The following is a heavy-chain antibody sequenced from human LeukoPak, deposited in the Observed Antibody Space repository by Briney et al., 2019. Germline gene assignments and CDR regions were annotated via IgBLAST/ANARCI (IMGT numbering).Heavy chain of an antibody. Sequence: ASVKVSCKASGGTFSSYAISWVRQAPGQGLEWMGGIIPIFGTANYAQKFQGRVTITADKSTSTAYMELSSLRSEDTAVYYCARAITMVRGVIHWFDPWGQGTLVTVSS. CDR1: GGTFSSYA. CDR3: ARAITMVRGVIHWFDP. J-gene: IGHJ5*02. D-gene: IGHD3-10*01. CDR2: IIPIFGTA. V-gene: IGHV1-69*06.